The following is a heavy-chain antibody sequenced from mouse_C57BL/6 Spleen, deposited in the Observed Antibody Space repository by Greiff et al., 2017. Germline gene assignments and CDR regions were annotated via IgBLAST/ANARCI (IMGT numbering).Heavy chain of an antibody. D-gene: IGHD4-1*01. CDR3: ARQNWDGWYFDV. CDR2: ISGGGGNT. V-gene: IGHV5-9*01. J-gene: IGHJ1*03. Sequence: EVMLVESGGGLVKPGGSLKLSCAASGFTFSSYTMSWVRQTPEKRLEWVATISGGGGNTYYPDSVKGRFTISRDNAKNTLYLQMSSLRSEDTALYYCARQNWDGWYFDVWGTGTTVTVSS. CDR1: GFTFSSYT.